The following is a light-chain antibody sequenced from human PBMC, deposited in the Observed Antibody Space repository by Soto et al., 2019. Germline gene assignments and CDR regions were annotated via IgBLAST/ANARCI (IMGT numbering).Light chain of an antibody. CDR3: SSYATSSTLEWV. CDR2: DVS. J-gene: IGLJ3*02. Sequence: QSALTQPASVSGSPGQSITISCTGASSDVGDYNYVSWYQHHPGKAHKLVIYDVSSRPSGVSGRFSGSKSGNTASLTISGLQAEDEADYYCSSYATSSTLEWVFGGGTKLTVL. CDR1: SSDVGDYNY. V-gene: IGLV2-14*03.